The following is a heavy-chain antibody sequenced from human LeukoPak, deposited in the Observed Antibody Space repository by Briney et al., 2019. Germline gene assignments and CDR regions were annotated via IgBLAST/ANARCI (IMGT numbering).Heavy chain of an antibody. CDR2: INHSGST. Sequence: PSEALSLTCAVYGGSFSGYYCSWIRQPPGKGLEWIGEINHSGSTNYNPSLKSRVTISVDTSKNQFSLKLSSVTAADTAVYYCARLGDGDYFDYWGQGTLVTVSS. J-gene: IGHJ4*02. CDR1: GGSFSGYY. D-gene: IGHD4-17*01. V-gene: IGHV4-34*01. CDR3: ARLGDGDYFDY.